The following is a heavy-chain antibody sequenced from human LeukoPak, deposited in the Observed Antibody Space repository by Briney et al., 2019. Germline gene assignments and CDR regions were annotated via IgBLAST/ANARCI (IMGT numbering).Heavy chain of an antibody. J-gene: IGHJ3*02. CDR3: ARDRRIAAAGGAFDI. CDR2: IYYSGST. CDR1: GGSISSYY. V-gene: IGHV4-59*12. Sequence: SETLSLTCTVSGGSISSYYWSWIRQPPGKGLEWIGYIYYSGSTNYNPSLKSRVTISVDTSKNQFSLKLSSVTAADTAVYYCARDRRIAAAGGAFDIWGQGTMVTVSS. D-gene: IGHD6-13*01.